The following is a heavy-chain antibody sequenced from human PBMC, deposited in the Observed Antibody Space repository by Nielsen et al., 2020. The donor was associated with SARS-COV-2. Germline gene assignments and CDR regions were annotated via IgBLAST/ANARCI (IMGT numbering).Heavy chain of an antibody. Sequence: GESLKISCAASGFTFSSYWMSWVRQAPGKGLEWVANIKQDGSEKYYVDSVKGRFTISRDNAKNSLYLQMNSLRAEDTAVYYCAKNVVSYGYSYYYYGMDVWGQGTTVTVSS. D-gene: IGHD5-18*01. CDR3: AKNVVSYGYSYYYYGMDV. CDR2: IKQDGSEK. CDR1: GFTFSSYW. J-gene: IGHJ6*02. V-gene: IGHV3-7*03.